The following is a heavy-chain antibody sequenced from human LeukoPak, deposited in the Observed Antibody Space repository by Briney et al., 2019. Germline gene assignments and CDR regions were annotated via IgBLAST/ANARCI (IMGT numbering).Heavy chain of an antibody. J-gene: IGHJ4*02. D-gene: IGHD3-9*01. CDR3: ARDKGILTGYSAFGY. CDR1: GGSFRGYY. V-gene: IGHV4-34*01. Sequence: SETLSLTCAVYGGSFRGYYWSGIRQPPGKGREGMGEINHSGSTNYNPSLKSRVTISVDTSKNQFSLKLSSVTAADTAVYYCARDKGILTGYSAFGYWGQGTLVTVSS. CDR2: INHSGST.